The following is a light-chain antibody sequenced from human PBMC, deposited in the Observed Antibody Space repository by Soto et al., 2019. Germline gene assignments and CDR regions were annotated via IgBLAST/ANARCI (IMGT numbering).Light chain of an antibody. CDR2: EVN. CDR3: SSFVDGTSYV. Sequence: QSVLTQPLPVSGSPVQSVTISCTGTSSDVGFFNYVSWYQHHPGKVPKFLIYEVNKRPSGVPDRFSGSKSGNTASLTVSGLQPEDEAEYFCSSFVDGTSYVFGTGTKVTVL. J-gene: IGLJ1*01. V-gene: IGLV2-8*01. CDR1: SSDVGFFNY.